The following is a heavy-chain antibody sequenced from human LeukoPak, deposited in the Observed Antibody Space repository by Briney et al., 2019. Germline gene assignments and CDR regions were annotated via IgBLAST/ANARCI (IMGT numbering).Heavy chain of an antibody. V-gene: IGHV1-46*01. D-gene: IGHD5-18*01. CDR1: GYTFTSYY. CDR2: INPSGGST. J-gene: IGHJ6*02. CDR3: ARGCGIQLWFGACPYGMDV. Sequence: ASVKVSCKSSGYTFTSYYMRWVRQAPGQGLEWMGIINPSGGSTSYAQKFQGRVTMTRDTSTSTVYMELSSLRSEDTAVYYCARGCGIQLWFGACPYGMDVWGQGTTVTVSS.